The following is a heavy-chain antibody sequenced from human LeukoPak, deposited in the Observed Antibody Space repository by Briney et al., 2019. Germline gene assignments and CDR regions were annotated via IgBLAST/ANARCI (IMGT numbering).Heavy chain of an antibody. CDR1: GGSISSGGYY. CDR3: ARESSGYYSAGFDP. Sequence: PSETLSLTCTVSGGSISSGGYYWSWIRQPPGKGLEWIGYIYHSGSTYYNPSLKSRVTISVDRSKNQFSLKLSSVTAADTAVYYCARESSGYYSAGFDPWGQGTLVTVSS. V-gene: IGHV4-30-2*01. CDR2: IYHSGST. D-gene: IGHD3-22*01. J-gene: IGHJ5*02.